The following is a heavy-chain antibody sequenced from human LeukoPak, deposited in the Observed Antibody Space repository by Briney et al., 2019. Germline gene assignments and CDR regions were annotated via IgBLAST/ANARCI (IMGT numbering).Heavy chain of an antibody. V-gene: IGHV3-21*01. CDR1: VFSFSSYN. CDR3: ARVGGHCTSTSCPPPDY. CDR2: IDSSSRYI. D-gene: IGHD2-2*01. Sequence: GGSLRHSCAASVFSFSSYNMDWVRQAPGKGLEWVSFIDSSSRYIYQADSVKGRFTISRDNAKSSVFLQLNSLRAEDTAVYYCARVGGHCTSTSCPPPDYWGEGTLVTVSS. J-gene: IGHJ4*02.